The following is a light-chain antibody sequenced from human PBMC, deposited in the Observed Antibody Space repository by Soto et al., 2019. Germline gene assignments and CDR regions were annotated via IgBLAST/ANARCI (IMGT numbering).Light chain of an antibody. V-gene: IGKV3-20*01. CDR2: DAS. J-gene: IGKJ1*01. CDR1: QSISSY. Sequence: LTQSPSSLSASVVDRVTITCRASQSISSYLAWYQQKPGQAPRLLIYDASSRATGIPDRFSGSGSGTDFTLTISGLEPEDFAVYYCQQYATSPGTFGQGTKVDIK. CDR3: QQYATSPGT.